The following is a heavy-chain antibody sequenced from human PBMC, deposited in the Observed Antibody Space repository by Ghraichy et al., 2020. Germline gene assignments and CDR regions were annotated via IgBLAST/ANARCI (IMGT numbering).Heavy chain of an antibody. D-gene: IGHD2-21*01. CDR2: TRNKANGYTT. CDR3: TRRVIASTDGLDV. V-gene: IGHV3-72*01. Sequence: GSLRLSCEASGFTFSDHYMDWVRQAPGKGLEWVGRTRNKANGYTTEYAASVRGRFTISRDDSKNSLYLQMNSLRTEDTAVYFCTRRVIASTDGLDVWGQGTTVTVSS. CDR1: GFTFSDHY. J-gene: IGHJ6*02.